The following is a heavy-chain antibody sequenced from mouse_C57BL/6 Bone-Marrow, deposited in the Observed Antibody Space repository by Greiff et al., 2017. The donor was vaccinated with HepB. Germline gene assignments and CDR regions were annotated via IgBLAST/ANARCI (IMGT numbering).Heavy chain of an antibody. J-gene: IGHJ3*01. Sequence: QVQLQQSGAELVKPGASVKLSCKASGYTFTEYTIHWVKQRSGQGLEWIGWFYPGSGSTKYNEKFKDKATLTAAKSSSTVYMELSRLTSEDSAVYFCARHEEGAYYDCDWFAYWGQGTLVTVSA. CDR2: FYPGSGST. CDR1: GYTFTEYT. D-gene: IGHD2-4*01. V-gene: IGHV1-62-2*01. CDR3: ARHEEGAYYDCDWFAY.